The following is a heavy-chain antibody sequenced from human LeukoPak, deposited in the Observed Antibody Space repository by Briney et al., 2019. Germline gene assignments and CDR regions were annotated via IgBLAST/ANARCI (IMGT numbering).Heavy chain of an antibody. V-gene: IGHV4-4*07. Sequence: SETLSLTCTVSGGSNSSYYWSWLRQAAGKGLEWIGRIYTSGSTNYNPSLKSRVTMSVDMSKNQFSLNLTSVTAADTAVYYCARETGSSRWFDPWGQGTLVTVSS. CDR1: GGSNSSYY. CDR2: IYTSGST. CDR3: ARETGSSRWFDP. J-gene: IGHJ5*02. D-gene: IGHD1-26*01.